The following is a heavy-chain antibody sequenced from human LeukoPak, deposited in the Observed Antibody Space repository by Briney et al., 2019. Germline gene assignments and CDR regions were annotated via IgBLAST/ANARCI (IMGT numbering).Heavy chain of an antibody. CDR3: ARLIGYGRLYYFDY. D-gene: IGHD5-18*01. V-gene: IGHV1-69*06. J-gene: IGHJ4*02. CDR1: GGTFSSCA. CDR2: IIPIFGTA. Sequence: SVKVSCKASGGTFSSCAISWVRQAPGQGLEWMGGIIPIFGTANYAQKFQGRVTITADKSTSTAYMELSSLRSEDTAVYYCARLIGYGRLYYFDYWGQGTLVTVSS.